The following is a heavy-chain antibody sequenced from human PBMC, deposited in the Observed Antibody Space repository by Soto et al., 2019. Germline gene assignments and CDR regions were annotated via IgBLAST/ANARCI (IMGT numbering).Heavy chain of an antibody. J-gene: IGHJ4*02. V-gene: IGHV4-61*01. CDR3: ARGPVVTPFVDY. D-gene: IGHD2-21*02. Sequence: PSETLSLTCTVSGGSVTSGNYYWSWIRQPPGKGLEWIGHIYYSGSTNYNPSLKSRVTISVDASKNQFSLKLSSVTAADTAIYCCARGPVVTPFVDYWGQGTLVTVS. CDR1: GGSVTSGNYY. CDR2: IYYSGST.